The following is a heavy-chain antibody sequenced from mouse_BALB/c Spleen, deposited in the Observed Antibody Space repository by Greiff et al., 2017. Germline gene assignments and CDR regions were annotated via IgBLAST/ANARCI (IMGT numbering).Heavy chain of an antibody. J-gene: IGHJ2*01. CDR1: GFAFSSYD. CDR3: ARPLYGYFDY. V-gene: IGHV5-12-1*01. CDR2: ISSGGGST. Sequence: EVQGVESGGGLVKPGGSLKLSCAASGFAFSSYDMSWVRQTPEKRLEWVAYISSGGGSTYYPDTVKGRFTISRDNAKNTLYLQMSSLKSEDTAMYYCARPLYGYFDYWGQGTTLTVSS. D-gene: IGHD1-1*01.